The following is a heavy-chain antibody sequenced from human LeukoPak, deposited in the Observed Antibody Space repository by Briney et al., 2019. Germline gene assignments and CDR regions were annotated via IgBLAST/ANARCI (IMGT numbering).Heavy chain of an antibody. CDR2: IRSKANSYAT. J-gene: IGHJ4*02. V-gene: IGHV3-73*01. Sequence: GGSLRLSCAASGFTFSGSAMHWFRQASGKGLEWVGRIRSKANSYATAYAASVKGRFTISRDDSKNTAYLQMNSLKTEDTAVYYCTRHSDSSIWGQGTLVTVSS. CDR1: GFTFSGSA. CDR3: TRHSDSSI. D-gene: IGHD3-22*01.